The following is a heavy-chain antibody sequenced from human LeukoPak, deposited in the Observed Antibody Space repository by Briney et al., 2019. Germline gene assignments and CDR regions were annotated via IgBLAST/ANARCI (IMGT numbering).Heavy chain of an antibody. J-gene: IGHJ4*02. D-gene: IGHD3-9*01. CDR3: VRDFDWGPDY. Sequence: ASVKVSCKASGDTFSSNYVQWVRQAPGQGLEWMGWIYGHDGGTNFAQKFQDRVTMTRDTSITTAYMELTSLTPDDTAVYYCVRDFDWGPDYWGQGTLVTVSS. V-gene: IGHV1-2*02. CDR1: GDTFSSNY. CDR2: IYGHDGGT.